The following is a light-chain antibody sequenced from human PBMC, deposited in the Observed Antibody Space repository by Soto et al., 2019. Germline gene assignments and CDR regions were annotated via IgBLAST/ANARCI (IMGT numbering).Light chain of an antibody. CDR3: LLYYGGQLGV. Sequence: QALVTQEPSLTVSPGGTVTLTCASSTGAVTTGYYPNWFQQKPGQAPRALIYSTNNKYSWTPARFSGSLLGGKAALTLSGVQPEDEADYYCLLYYGGQLGVFGGGTKLTVL. CDR2: STN. J-gene: IGLJ2*01. CDR1: TGAVTTGYY. V-gene: IGLV7-43*01.